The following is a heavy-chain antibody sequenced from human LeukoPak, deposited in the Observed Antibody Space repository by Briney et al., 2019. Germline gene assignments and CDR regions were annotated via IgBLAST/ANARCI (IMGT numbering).Heavy chain of an antibody. V-gene: IGHV3-30*02. CDR1: GFTFSSYG. D-gene: IGHD3-3*01. CDR2: IRYEGSNK. CDR3: AKDRFNDFWSGSNDDAFDI. Sequence: RAGGSLRLSCAASGFTFSSYGMHWVRQAPGKGLEWVAFIRYEGSNKYYADSVKGRFTISRDNSKNTLYLQMNSLRAEDTAVYYCAKDRFNDFWSGSNDDAFDIWGQGTMVTVSS. J-gene: IGHJ3*02.